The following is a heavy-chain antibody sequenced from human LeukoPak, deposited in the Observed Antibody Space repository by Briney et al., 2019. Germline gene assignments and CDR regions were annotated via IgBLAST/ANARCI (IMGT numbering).Heavy chain of an antibody. J-gene: IGHJ3*02. CDR2: VNNNGGST. V-gene: IGHV3-64D*06. CDR1: GFTFSSFA. D-gene: IGHD1-7*01. CDR3: AREGITGTTPPWAFDI. Sequence: TGGSLRLSCSASGFTFSSFAMHWVRQAPGKGLEYVSAVNNNGGSTFYSDSVKGRFTISRDNSKNTLYLQMSSLRAEDTAVYYCAREGITGTTPPWAFDIWGQGTMVTVSS.